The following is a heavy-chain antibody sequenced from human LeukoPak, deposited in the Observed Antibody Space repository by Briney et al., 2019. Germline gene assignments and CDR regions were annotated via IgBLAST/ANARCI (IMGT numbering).Heavy chain of an antibody. D-gene: IGHD2-2*02. CDR2: IFHSGST. CDR3: ARTLHCSSTSCYTPYYFDY. J-gene: IGHJ4*02. Sequence: SETLSLTCTVSGGSISSYYWSWIRQPPGKGLEWIGYIFHSGSTNYNPSLKSRVTMSVDTSKNQFSLKLSSVTAADTAVYYCARTLHCSSTSCYTPYYFDYWGQGTLVTVSS. CDR1: GGSISSYY. V-gene: IGHV4-59*01.